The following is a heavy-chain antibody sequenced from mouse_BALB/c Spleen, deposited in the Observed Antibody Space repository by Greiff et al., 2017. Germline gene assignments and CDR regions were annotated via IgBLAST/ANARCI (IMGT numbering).Heavy chain of an antibody. CDR1: GYSITSGYY. J-gene: IGHJ3*01. V-gene: IGHV3-1*02. CDR2: IHYSGST. Sequence: EVKLVESGPGLVKPSQSLSLTCSVTGYSITSGYYWNWIRQFPGNKLEWMGYIHYSGSTNYNPSLKSRISITRDTSKNQFFLQLNSVTTEDTATYYCARNPDWFAYWGQGTLVTVSA. CDR3: ARNPDWFAY.